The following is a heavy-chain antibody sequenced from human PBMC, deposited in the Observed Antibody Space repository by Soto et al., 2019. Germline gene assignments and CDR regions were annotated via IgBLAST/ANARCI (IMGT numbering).Heavy chain of an antibody. CDR2: ISGSGGT. CDR3: ARDAPSSNSWADFDS. V-gene: IGHV3-23*01. CDR1: GFTFSNCA. Sequence: EVQLLESGGDLVQPGGSLRLSCAASGFTFSNCAMSWVRQAPGKGLEWISAISGSGGTYYADSVKGRFTVSRDNSKNTLYLHMNSRRAEDTALYYCARDAPSSNSWADFDSWGQGTLVTVTS. J-gene: IGHJ4*02. D-gene: IGHD6-6*01.